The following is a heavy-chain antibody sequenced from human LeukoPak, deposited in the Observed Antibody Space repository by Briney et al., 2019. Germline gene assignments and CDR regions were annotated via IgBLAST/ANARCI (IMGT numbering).Heavy chain of an antibody. J-gene: IGHJ5*02. D-gene: IGHD3-3*01. V-gene: IGHV4-39*01. CDR2: IYYSGST. CDR3: ARSPLRFLEWSHKTTNWFDP. Sequence: PSETLSLTCTVSGGSISSYYWSWIRQPPGKGLEWIGSIYYSGSTYYNPSLKSRVTISVDTSKNQFSLKLSSVTAADTAVYYCARSPLRFLEWSHKTTNWFDPWGQGTLVTVSS. CDR1: GGSISSYY.